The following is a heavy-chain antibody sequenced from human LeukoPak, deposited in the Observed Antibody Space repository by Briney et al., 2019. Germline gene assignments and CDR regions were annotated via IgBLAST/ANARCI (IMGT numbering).Heavy chain of an antibody. D-gene: IGHD6-13*01. Sequence: SETLSLTCAVYGGSFSGYYWSWIRQPPGKGLEWIGEINYSGSTNYNPSPKSRVTISVDTSKNQFSLKVTSVTAADTAVYYCARAPSLAAAGTHYFDYWGQGTLVTVSS. V-gene: IGHV4-34*01. CDR3: ARAPSLAAAGTHYFDY. CDR1: GGSFSGYY. J-gene: IGHJ4*02. CDR2: INYSGST.